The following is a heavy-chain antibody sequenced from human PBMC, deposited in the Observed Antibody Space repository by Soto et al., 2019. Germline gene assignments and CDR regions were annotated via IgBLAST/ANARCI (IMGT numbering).Heavy chain of an antibody. V-gene: IGHV4-59*01. CDR2: IYYSGST. CDR1: GGSISSYY. D-gene: IGHD3-9*01. CDR3: ARMEGSLRDVYWLLKEDYYFDD. Sequence: SETLSLTCTVSGGSISSYYWSWIRQPPGKGLEWIGYIYYSGSTNYNPSLKSRVTISVDTSKNQFSLKLSSVTAADTAVYYCARMEGSLRDVYWLLKEDYYFDDWGQGTLVTVAS. J-gene: IGHJ4*02.